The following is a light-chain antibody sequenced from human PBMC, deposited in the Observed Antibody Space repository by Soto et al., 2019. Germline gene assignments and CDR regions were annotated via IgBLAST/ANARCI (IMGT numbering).Light chain of an antibody. V-gene: IGKV3-20*01. J-gene: IGKJ1*01. Sequence: EIVLTQSPGTLSLSPGERATLSCRASQSVSSSYLAWYQQKRGQAPMLLHYGASSRATGIPNRFSGSGSGTDFTLTISRLEPEDFAVYYCQRYGSSPETFGQGTKVEIK. CDR3: QRYGSSPET. CDR2: GAS. CDR1: QSVSSSY.